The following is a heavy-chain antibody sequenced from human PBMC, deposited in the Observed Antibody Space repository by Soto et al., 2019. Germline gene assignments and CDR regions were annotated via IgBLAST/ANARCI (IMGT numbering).Heavy chain of an antibody. CDR1: GFTFTSYD. D-gene: IGHD3-3*01. Sequence: QVQLVQSEAEVKKPGAAVKVSCKASGFTFTSYDITWVGQAPGQGLEWMGWMTPNSGNTGYPQKFQGRVTMTRNTSITTAYMELSSLTSDDTAIYYCARGLIPRRSLYDVWSGYYSPLDYWGLGTLVTVSS. V-gene: IGHV1-8*01. J-gene: IGHJ4*02. CDR2: MTPNSGNT. CDR3: ARGLIPRRSLYDVWSGYYSPLDY.